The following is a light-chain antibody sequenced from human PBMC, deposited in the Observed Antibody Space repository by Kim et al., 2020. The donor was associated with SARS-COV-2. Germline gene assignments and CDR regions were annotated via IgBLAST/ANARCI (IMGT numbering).Light chain of an antibody. V-gene: IGKV3-20*01. CDR2: GSS. CDR1: LSVSSSY. Sequence: LSPGERATLSGRASLSVSSSYLAWYQQKPGQAPRLLIYGSSSRATGIPDRFSGSGSGTDFTLTISRLEPEDFAVYYCQQYGSSPYTFGQGTKLEI. J-gene: IGKJ2*01. CDR3: QQYGSSPYT.